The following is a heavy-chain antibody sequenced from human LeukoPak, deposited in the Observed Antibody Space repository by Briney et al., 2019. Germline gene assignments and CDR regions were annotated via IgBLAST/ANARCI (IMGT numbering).Heavy chain of an antibody. J-gene: IGHJ4*02. CDR1: GGSISSGGYY. V-gene: IGHV4-31*03. CDR2: IYYSGST. D-gene: IGHD4-17*01. CDR3: ARDSRYGEPSY. Sequence: PSETLSLTCTVSGGSISSGGYYWSWIRQHSGKGLEWIGYIYYSGSTYYNPSLKSRVTISVDTSKNQFSLKLTSVTAADTAVYYCARDSRYGEPSYWGQGTLVTVSS.